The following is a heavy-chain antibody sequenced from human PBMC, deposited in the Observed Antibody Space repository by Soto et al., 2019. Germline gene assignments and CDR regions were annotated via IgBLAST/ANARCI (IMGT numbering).Heavy chain of an antibody. Sequence: TSETLSLTCTVSGGSISSYYWTWIRQPPGKGLEWLGYIFYSGSTFYNPSLKSRVTISIHTSKSQFSLQLTSVTAADTAVYYCARGAADTAMVDSWGQGTLVTVSS. V-gene: IGHV4-59*01. J-gene: IGHJ4*02. CDR2: IFYSGST. CDR1: GGSISSYY. D-gene: IGHD5-18*01. CDR3: ARGAADTAMVDS.